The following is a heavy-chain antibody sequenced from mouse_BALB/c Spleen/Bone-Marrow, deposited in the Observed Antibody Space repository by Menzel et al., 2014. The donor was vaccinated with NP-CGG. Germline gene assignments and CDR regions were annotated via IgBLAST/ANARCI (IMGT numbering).Heavy chain of an antibody. J-gene: IGHJ2*01. CDR2: ISSGSSPI. CDR3: TRGGNWEDFDY. D-gene: IGHD4-1*01. V-gene: IGHV5-17*02. CDR1: GFTFSSFG. Sequence: EVQLVESGGGLVQPGGSRKLSCAASGFTFSSFGMHWVRQAPEKGLEWVAYISSGSSPIFYADTVKGRFTIPRDNPKNTLFLQMTSLRSEDTAIYYCTRGGNWEDFDYWGQGTTLTVSS.